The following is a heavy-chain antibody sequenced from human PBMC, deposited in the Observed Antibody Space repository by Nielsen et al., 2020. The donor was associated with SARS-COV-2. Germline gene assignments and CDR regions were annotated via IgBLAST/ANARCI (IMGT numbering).Heavy chain of an antibody. J-gene: IGHJ4*02. CDR2: ISYSSTYT. D-gene: IGHD1-14*01. CDR3: ARDAGIDY. Sequence: GESLKIFCAASGFSFSDHYMSWIRQAPGKGLEWLSYISYSSTYTDYADSVGGRFTISRDNAKNSLYLQMNSLRHEDTAVYYCARDAGIDYWGQGTLVTVSS. CDR1: GFSFSDHY. V-gene: IGHV3-11*05.